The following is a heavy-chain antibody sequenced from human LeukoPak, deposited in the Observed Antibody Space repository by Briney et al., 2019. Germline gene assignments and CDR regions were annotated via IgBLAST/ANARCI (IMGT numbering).Heavy chain of an antibody. CDR2: IYYSGST. CDR3: ARDRPTTSNYYYGMDV. J-gene: IGHJ6*02. CDR1: GGSISSGGYY. V-gene: IGHV4-31*03. Sequence: SQTLSLTCTVSGGSISSGGYYWSWIRQHPGKGLEWIGYIYYSGSTNYNPSLKSRVTISVDTSKNQFSLKLSSVTAADTAVYYCARDRPTTSNYYYGMDVWGQGTTVTVSS. D-gene: IGHD4-17*01.